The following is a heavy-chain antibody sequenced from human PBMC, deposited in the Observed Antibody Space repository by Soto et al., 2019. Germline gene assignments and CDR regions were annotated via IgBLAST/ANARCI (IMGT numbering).Heavy chain of an antibody. J-gene: IGHJ6*02. V-gene: IGHV4-34*01. CDR3: ARGYSKYYDFWSGYGPLHYYYGMDV. D-gene: IGHD3-3*01. CDR1: GGSFSGYY. Sequence: SETLSLTCAVYGGSFSGYYWSWIRQPPGKGLEWIGEINHSGSTNYNPSLKSRVTISVDTSKNQFSLKLGSVTAADTAVYYCARGYSKYYDFWSGYGPLHYYYGMDVWGQGTTVTVSS. CDR2: INHSGST.